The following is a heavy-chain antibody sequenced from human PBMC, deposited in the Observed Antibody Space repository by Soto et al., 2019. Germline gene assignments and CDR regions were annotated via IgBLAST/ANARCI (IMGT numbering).Heavy chain of an antibody. D-gene: IGHD1-1*01. CDR2: INPSGGST. CDR3: AREPATAKPEGVDF. J-gene: IGHJ4*02. V-gene: IGHV1-46*01. CDR1: GYTFTSYY. Sequence: ASVKVSCKASGYTFTSYYMHWVRQAPGQGLEWMGIINPSGGSTSYAPKFQGGVTMTRGTSITTAYMELSRLRSGDTAVYYCAREPATAKPEGVDFWGQGTLVTVSS.